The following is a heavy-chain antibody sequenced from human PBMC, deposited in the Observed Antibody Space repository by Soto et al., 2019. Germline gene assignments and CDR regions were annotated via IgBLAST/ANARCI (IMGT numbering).Heavy chain of an antibody. V-gene: IGHV3-21*01. J-gene: IGHJ3*02. CDR3: ARDKYDSSGNAFDI. CDR1: GFTFSSYS. D-gene: IGHD3-22*01. Sequence: GGSLRLSCAASGFTFSSYSMNWVRQAPGKGLEWVSSISSSSSYIYYADSVKGRFTISRDNAKNSLYLQMDSLRAEDTAVYYCARDKYDSSGNAFDIWGQGKMVTVSS. CDR2: ISSSSSYI.